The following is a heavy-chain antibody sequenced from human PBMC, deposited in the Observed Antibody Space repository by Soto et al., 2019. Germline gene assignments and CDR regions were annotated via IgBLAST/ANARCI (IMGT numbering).Heavy chain of an antibody. V-gene: IGHV4-30-4*01. CDR3: ARSGRKYNWNYDYFDY. D-gene: IGHD1-7*01. CDR2: IYYSGST. J-gene: IGHJ4*02. CDR1: GGSISSGDYY. Sequence: SESLSLTCTVSGGSISSGDYYWSWIRQPPGKGLEWIGYIYYSGSTYYNPSLKSRVTISVDTSENQFSLKLSSVTAADTAVYYCARSGRKYNWNYDYFDYWGQGTLVTVSS.